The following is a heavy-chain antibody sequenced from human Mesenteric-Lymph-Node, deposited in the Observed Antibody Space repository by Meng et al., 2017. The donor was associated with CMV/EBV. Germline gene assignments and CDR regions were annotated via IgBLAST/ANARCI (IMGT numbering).Heavy chain of an antibody. V-gene: IGHV3-9*01. J-gene: IGHJ4*02. CDR3: AREYCIGARCYPSNFDY. CDR1: GFTFDDYS. Sequence: GGSLRLSCAASGFTFDDYSMHWVRRAPGKGLEWVSGISWDSGPIGYADSVKGRFTISRDDARNSLYLQMDSLRAEDTAFYYCAREYCIGARCYPSNFDYWGQGTLVTVSS. CDR2: ISWDSGPI. D-gene: IGHD2-2*01.